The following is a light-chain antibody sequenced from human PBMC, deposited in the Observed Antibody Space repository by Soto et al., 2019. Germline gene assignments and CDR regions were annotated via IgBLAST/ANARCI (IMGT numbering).Light chain of an antibody. J-gene: IGLJ3*02. CDR2: GNS. V-gene: IGLV1-40*01. CDR3: QSYDSSWV. CDR1: SSNIGAGYD. Sequence: QSVLTQPPSVSGAPGQRVTISCTGSSSNIGAGYDVHWYQQLPGTAPKLLIYGNSNRPSGVPDRFSGSKSGTSASLAITGLQAEDEADYYCQSYDSSWVFGGGTKLPS.